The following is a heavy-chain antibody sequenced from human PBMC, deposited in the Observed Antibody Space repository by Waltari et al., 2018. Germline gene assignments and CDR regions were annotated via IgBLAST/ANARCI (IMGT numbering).Heavy chain of an antibody. CDR1: GGSIISNRHY. CDR3: ATYVGASIGTAAFDV. Sequence: QLHLQEAGPGLVKPSQTLSLTCSVSGGSIISNRHYWAWIRQPPGKGLEWTATISYTGTTYYNPSLKGLVTISVDTSKNQFSLKLASVTAADTAVYYCATYVGASIGTAAFDVWGQGTMVTVSS. V-gene: IGHV4-39*01. CDR2: ISYTGTT. J-gene: IGHJ3*01. D-gene: IGHD3-16*01.